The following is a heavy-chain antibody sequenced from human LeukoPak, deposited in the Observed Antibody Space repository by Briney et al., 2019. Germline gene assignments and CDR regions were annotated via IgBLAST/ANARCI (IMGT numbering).Heavy chain of an antibody. CDR1: GGSLSGYY. V-gene: IGHV4-34*01. Sequence: SETLSLTGAVYGGSLSGYYWSWIRQPPGEGLERIGEINHSGSTNYNPSLKSRVTISVDTSKNQFSLKLSSVTAADTAVYYCARAGYSSGWYSTYYYGMDVWGQGTTVTVSS. D-gene: IGHD6-19*01. J-gene: IGHJ6*02. CDR3: ARAGYSSGWYSTYYYGMDV. CDR2: INHSGST.